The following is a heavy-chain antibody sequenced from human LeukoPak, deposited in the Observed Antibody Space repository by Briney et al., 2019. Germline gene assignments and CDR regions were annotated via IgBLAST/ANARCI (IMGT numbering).Heavy chain of an antibody. CDR2: ISGNGGST. CDR1: GFTFTNYA. CDR3: AKGQEVRGDIMPFDP. V-gene: IGHV3-23*01. J-gene: IGHJ5*02. D-gene: IGHD3-10*01. Sequence: GGSLRLSCAASGFTFTNYAMGWVRQAPGKGLGWVSAISGNGGSTYYADSVKGRFTISRDNSKNTVYLQMNSLRVEDTAVYYCAKGQEVRGDIMPFDPWGQGSQVSVSS.